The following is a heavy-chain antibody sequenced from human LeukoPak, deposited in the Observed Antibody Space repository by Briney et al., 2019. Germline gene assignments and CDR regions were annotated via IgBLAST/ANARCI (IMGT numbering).Heavy chain of an antibody. V-gene: IGHV1-69*13. Sequence: SVKVSCKASGGSFSSYAISWVRQAPGQGLEWMGGIIPIFGTANYAQKFQGRVTITADESTSTAYMELSSLRSEDTAGYYCARDGNRGTAFDIWGQGTMVTLSS. J-gene: IGHJ3*02. CDR2: IIPIFGTA. CDR3: ARDGNRGTAFDI. D-gene: IGHD1-26*01. CDR1: GGSFSSYA.